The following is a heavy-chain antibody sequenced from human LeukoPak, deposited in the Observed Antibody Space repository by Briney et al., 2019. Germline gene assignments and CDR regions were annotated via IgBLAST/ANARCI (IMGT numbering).Heavy chain of an antibody. CDR2: IYYSGST. CDR3: ARQSTIAAARIDP. V-gene: IGHV4-39*01. CDR1: GGSISDSNYY. J-gene: IGHJ5*02. Sequence: SETLSLTCTVSGGSISDSNYYWGWIRQPPGRGREWIGNIYYSGSTYYSPSLKSRVTVSVDTSKNQFSLKLSSVTAADTAVYYCARQSTIAAARIDPWGQGTLVTVSS. D-gene: IGHD6-25*01.